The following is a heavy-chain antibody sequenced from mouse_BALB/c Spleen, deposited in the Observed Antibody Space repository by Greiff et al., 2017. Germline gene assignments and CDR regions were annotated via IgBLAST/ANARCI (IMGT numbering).Heavy chain of an antibody. Sequence: QVQLQQSGPELVKPGASVKMSCQASGYTFTDYVISWVKQRTGQGLEWIGEIYPGSGSTYYNEKFKGKATLTADKSTNTAYMQLSSLTSEDSAVYFCARYYYDYDEEVWFAYWGQGTLVTVSA. J-gene: IGHJ3*01. CDR1: GYTFTDYV. D-gene: IGHD2-4*01. CDR3: ARYYYDYDEEVWFAY. CDR2: IYPGSGST. V-gene: IGHV1-81*01.